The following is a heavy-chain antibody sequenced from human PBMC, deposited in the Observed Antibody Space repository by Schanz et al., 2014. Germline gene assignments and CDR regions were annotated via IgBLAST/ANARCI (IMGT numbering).Heavy chain of an antibody. V-gene: IGHV3-30*02. Sequence: QVQLVQSGGVVVQPGGSLRLSCAASGFTFTSYSMHWVRQAPGRGLEWVAFIRYDGSSKYYADSVRGRFTISRDDSKNTLYLQMNSLRPEDTAVYYCAKEDRNHNSDYVYWGQGTLVTVSS. CDR3: AKEDRNHNSDYVY. CDR1: GFTFTSYS. J-gene: IGHJ4*02. CDR2: IRYDGSSK. D-gene: IGHD3-22*01.